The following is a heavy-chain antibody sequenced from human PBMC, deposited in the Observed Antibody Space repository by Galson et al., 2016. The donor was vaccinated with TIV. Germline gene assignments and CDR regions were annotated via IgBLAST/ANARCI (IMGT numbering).Heavy chain of an antibody. J-gene: IGHJ5*02. V-gene: IGHV7-4-1*02. CDR2: INTNTGNP. CDR1: GYSFSRHA. CDR3: AIDRYCSSVSCSFDDNWFDP. Sequence: SVKVSCKASGYSFSRHALNWVRQAPGQGLEWMGWINTNTGNPMYAQGFTGRFVFSLDTSVSTAYLQISSLKAEDTAVYYCAIDRYCSSVSCSFDDNWFDPWGQGTLVTVSS. D-gene: IGHD2-2*01.